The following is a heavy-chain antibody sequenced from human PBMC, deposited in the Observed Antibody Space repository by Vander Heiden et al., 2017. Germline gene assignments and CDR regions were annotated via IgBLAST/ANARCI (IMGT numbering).Heavy chain of an antibody. CDR2: IWYDGSNK. Sequence: QVQLVESGGGVVQPGRSLRLSCAASGFTFSGYGMHGVRQAPGKGLEWVAVIWYDGSNKYYADSVKGRFTISRDNSKNTLYLQMNSLRAEDTAVYYCASTWGATTSFDYWGQGTLVTVSS. J-gene: IGHJ4*02. V-gene: IGHV3-33*01. CDR1: GFTFSGYG. CDR3: ASTWGATTSFDY. D-gene: IGHD1-26*01.